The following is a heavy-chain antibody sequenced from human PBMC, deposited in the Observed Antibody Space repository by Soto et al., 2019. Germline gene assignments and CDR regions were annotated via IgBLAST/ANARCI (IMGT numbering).Heavy chain of an antibody. CDR1: GGSVSSAGYY. Sequence: LSLTATDSGGSVSSAGYYWSWIRQHPGGGLEWIGYIYYSGSTDYNPSLKSRVTISVDMSKNQFSLKLRSVTAADTAVYYCARDMYGYCSGDSCYSGIEYWGQGTLVTVSS. J-gene: IGHJ4*02. D-gene: IGHD2-15*01. CDR2: IYYSGST. V-gene: IGHV4-31*03. CDR3: ARDMYGYCSGDSCYSGIEY.